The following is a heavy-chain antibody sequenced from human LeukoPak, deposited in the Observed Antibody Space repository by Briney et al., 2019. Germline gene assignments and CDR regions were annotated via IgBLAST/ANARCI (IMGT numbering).Heavy chain of an antibody. CDR2: ICGSGGST. D-gene: IGHD3-22*01. CDR3: GNMVVVITTGY. Sequence: GGSLRLSCAASGFTFSSYAMSWVRQAPGKGLEWVSAICGSGGSTYYADSVKGRFTISRDNSKNTLYLQMNSLRAEDTAVYYCGNMVVVITTGYWGQGTLVTVSS. J-gene: IGHJ4*02. V-gene: IGHV3-23*01. CDR1: GFTFSSYA.